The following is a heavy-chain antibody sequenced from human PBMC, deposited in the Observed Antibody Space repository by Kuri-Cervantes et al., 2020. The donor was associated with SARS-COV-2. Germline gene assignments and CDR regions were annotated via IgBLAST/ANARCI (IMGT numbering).Heavy chain of an antibody. CDR1: GFNFKSYA. CDR3: ARDCLEGNYRQPFDY. D-gene: IGHD3-3*01. Sequence: GESLKISCAASGFNFKSYAMHWVRQAPGKGPEWVSHIDVYRGRIYYADSVRGRFTISRDNAKNSLYLQMNSLRVEDTALYYCARDCLEGNYRQPFDYWGQGTRVTVYS. J-gene: IGHJ4*02. CDR2: IDVYRGRI. V-gene: IGHV3-48*01.